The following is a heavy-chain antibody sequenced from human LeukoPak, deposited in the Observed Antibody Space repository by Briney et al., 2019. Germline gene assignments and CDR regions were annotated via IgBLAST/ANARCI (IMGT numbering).Heavy chain of an antibody. CDR3: ARVQTVLRFLEWLLDY. V-gene: IGHV4-38-2*02. CDR1: GYSISSGYY. CDR2: IYHSGST. J-gene: IGHJ4*02. Sequence: PSETLSLTCTVSGYSISSGYYWGWIRQPPGKGLEWIGSIYHSGSTYYNPSLKSRVTISVDTSKNQFSLKLSSVTAADTAVYYCARVQTVLRFLEWLLDYWGQGTLVTVSS. D-gene: IGHD3-3*01.